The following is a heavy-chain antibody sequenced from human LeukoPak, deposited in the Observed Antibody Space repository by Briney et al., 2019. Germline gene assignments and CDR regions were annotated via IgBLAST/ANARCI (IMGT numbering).Heavy chain of an antibody. Sequence: PSETLSLTCTVSGGSISSSGYYWGWIRQPPGKGLEWIGNIYYSGSTYYNPSLKSRITISVDTSKNQFPLKLSSVTAADTAVYYWARRGPVLDRMLGHYYYYMDVWGKGTTVTVSS. D-gene: IGHD2-8*01. V-gene: IGHV4-39*01. CDR3: ARRGPVLDRMLGHYYYYMDV. J-gene: IGHJ6*03. CDR2: IYYSGST. CDR1: GGSISSSGYY.